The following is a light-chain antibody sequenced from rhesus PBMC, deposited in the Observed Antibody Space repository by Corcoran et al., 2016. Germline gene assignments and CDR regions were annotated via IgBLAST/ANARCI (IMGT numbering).Light chain of an antibody. J-gene: IGKJ1*01. CDR3: QQYSNWPWT. CDR1: QSVSSS. CDR2: DAS. V-gene: IGKV3-42*02. Sequence: EIVLTQSPATLSLSPGERATLSCRASQSVSSSLAWYQQKPGQAPRLLIYDASSRATGIPDRFSGSGSGTDFTLTISSLEPEDVVFYYCQQYSNWPWTFGQGTKVEIK.